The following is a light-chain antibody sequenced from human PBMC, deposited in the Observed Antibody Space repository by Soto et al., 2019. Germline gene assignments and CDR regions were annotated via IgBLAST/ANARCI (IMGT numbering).Light chain of an antibody. J-gene: IGLJ1*01. Sequence: QSALTQPASVSGSPGQSITISCTGTSSDVGSYNLVSWYQQRPGKAPKLMIYEGSKRPSGVSNRFSGSKSGNTASLTISGLQAEDEADYYCCSYAGSSTQVFGTGTKVTVL. CDR2: EGS. CDR3: CSYAGSSTQV. CDR1: SSDVGSYNL. V-gene: IGLV2-23*01.